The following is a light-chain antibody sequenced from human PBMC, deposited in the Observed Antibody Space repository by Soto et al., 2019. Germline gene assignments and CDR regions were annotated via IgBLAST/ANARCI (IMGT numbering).Light chain of an antibody. CDR2: GSS. CDR1: QSISSY. CDR3: LQHNVFPRT. Sequence: DIQMTQSPSSLSASVGDRVTITCRASQSISSYLAWYQQKPGRAPKRLIYGSSSLQSGVPSRFSGSGSGTEFTLTISSLQPEDFATYYCLQHNVFPRTFGQGTKVDIK. V-gene: IGKV1-17*01. J-gene: IGKJ1*01.